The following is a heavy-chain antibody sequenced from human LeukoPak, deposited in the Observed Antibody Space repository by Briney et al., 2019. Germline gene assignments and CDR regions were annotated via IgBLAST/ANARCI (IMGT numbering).Heavy chain of an antibody. CDR1: GFTFGDYA. CDR2: IGSKAYGGTT. CDR3: TRDQGQWLVSARDAFDI. J-gene: IGHJ3*02. D-gene: IGHD6-19*01. V-gene: IGHV3-49*03. Sequence: GGSLRLSCTASGFTFGDYAMSWFGQAPGKGLEWVGFIGSKAYGGTTEYAASVKGRFTISRDDSKSIAYLQMNSLKTEDTAVYYCTRDQGQWLVSARDAFDIWGQGTMVTVSS.